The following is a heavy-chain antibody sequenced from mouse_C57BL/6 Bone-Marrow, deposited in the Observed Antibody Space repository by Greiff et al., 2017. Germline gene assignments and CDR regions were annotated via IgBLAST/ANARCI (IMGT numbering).Heavy chain of an antibody. V-gene: IGHV1-7*01. CDR3: ARTYRDYGSHFAY. Sequence: VQLQQSGAELAKPGASVKLSCKASGYTFTSYWMHWVKQRPGQGLEWIGYINPRSGYTNYNQKFKDKATLTADKYSSTSYMQLSRLTYEDSAVYACARTYRDYGSHFAYWGQGTLVTVSA. CDR2: INPRSGYT. CDR1: GYTFTSYW. D-gene: IGHD1-1*01. J-gene: IGHJ3*01.